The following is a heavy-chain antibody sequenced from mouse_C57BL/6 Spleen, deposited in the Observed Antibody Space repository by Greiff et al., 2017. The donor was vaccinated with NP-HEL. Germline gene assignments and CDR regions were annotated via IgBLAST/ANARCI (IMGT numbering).Heavy chain of an antibody. V-gene: IGHV1-69*01. CDR1: GYTFTSYW. D-gene: IGHD2-3*01. CDR3: ARSRDGYLDY. CDR2: IDPSDSYT. J-gene: IGHJ2*01. Sequence: VQLQQPGAELVMPGASVKLSYKASGYTFTSYWMHWVKQRPGQGLEWIGEIDPSDSYTNYNQKFKGKSTLTVDKSSSTAYMQLSSLTSEDSAVYYCARSRDGYLDYWGQGTTLTVSS.